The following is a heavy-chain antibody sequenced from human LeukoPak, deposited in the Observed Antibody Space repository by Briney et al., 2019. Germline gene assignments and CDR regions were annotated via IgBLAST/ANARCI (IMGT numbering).Heavy chain of an antibody. CDR1: GYTFTSYG. CDR3: ARELTYYYDSSGYKYYYYYYMDV. Sequence: ASVKVSCKASGYTFTSYGISWVRQAPGQGLEWMGWISAYNGNTNYAQKLQGRVTMTTDTSTSTAYMELRSLRPDDTAVYYCARELTYYYDSSGYKYYYYYYMDVWGKGTTVTVSS. J-gene: IGHJ6*03. V-gene: IGHV1-18*01. D-gene: IGHD3-22*01. CDR2: ISAYNGNT.